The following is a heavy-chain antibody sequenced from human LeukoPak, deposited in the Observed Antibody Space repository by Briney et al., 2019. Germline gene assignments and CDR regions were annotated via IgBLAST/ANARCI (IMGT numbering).Heavy chain of an antibody. V-gene: IGHV3-21*01. J-gene: IGHJ6*02. Sequence: GGSLRLSCAASGFTFSSYSMNWVRQAPGKGLEWVSSISSSSSYIYYADSVKGRFTISRDNAKNSLYLQMNSLRAEDTAVYYCARDPSPYYYGSGSYYPPYYYYGMDVWGQGTTVTVSS. CDR2: ISSSSSYI. D-gene: IGHD3-10*01. CDR1: GFTFSSYS. CDR3: ARDPSPYYYGSGSYYPPYYYYGMDV.